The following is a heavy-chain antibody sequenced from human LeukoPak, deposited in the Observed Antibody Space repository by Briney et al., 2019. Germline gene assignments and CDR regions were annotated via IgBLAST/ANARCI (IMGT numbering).Heavy chain of an antibody. CDR1: GYTFTNYD. CDR3: ARVRTVVTALVYYFDY. Sequence: ASVKVSCRASGYTFTNYDISWVRQATGQGFEWLGWMNPNSGDTGYAQDFQGRVTITSDTYTSTAYMELSSLSSEDTAVYYCARVRTVVTALVYYFDYWGQGTLVTVS. D-gene: IGHD2-21*02. J-gene: IGHJ4*02. CDR2: MNPNSGDT. V-gene: IGHV1-8*03.